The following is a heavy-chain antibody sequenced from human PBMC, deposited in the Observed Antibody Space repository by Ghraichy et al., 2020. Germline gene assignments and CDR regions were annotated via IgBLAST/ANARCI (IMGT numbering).Heavy chain of an antibody. CDR1: GLTFTNAW. CDR3: TTKYGFENGVDY. Sequence: GGSLRLSCAGSGLTFTNAWMTWVRQAPGKGLEWVGHVKSKADGGTTEYTAPVKGRFTISRDESQNTLYLEMNRLKAEDTALYYCTTKYGFENGVDYWGQGTLVTVSS. V-gene: IGHV3-15*07. CDR2: VKSKADGGTT. D-gene: IGHD5-12*01. J-gene: IGHJ4*02.